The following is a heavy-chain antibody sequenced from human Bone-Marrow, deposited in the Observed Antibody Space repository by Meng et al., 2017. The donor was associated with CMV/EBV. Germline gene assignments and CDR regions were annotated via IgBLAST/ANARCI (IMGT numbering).Heavy chain of an antibody. D-gene: IGHD2-2*01. Sequence: SETLSLTCAISGDSVSSNSAAWNWIRQSPSRGLAWLGRTYYRSKWYNDYAVSVKSRITINPDTSKNQFSLQLNSVTPEDTAVYYCARDALYCSNTSCQDWFDPWGQGTLVTVSS. CDR1: GDSVSSNSAA. CDR2: TYYRSKWYN. CDR3: ARDALYCSNTSCQDWFDP. V-gene: IGHV6-1*01. J-gene: IGHJ5*02.